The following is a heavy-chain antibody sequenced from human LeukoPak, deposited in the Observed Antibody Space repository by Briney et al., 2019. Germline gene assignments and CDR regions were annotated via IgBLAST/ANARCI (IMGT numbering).Heavy chain of an antibody. V-gene: IGHV4-34*01. Sequence: SETLSLTCALYGGSFTYYYWAWIRQPPGKGLEWIGSVYYSGSTYYNPSLKSRVTISVDTSKNQFSLKLSSVTAADTAVYYCARGDDCSGGSCYGTVYWGQGTLVTVSS. CDR1: GGSFTYYY. CDR2: VYYSGST. CDR3: ARGDDCSGGSCYGTVY. J-gene: IGHJ4*02. D-gene: IGHD2-15*01.